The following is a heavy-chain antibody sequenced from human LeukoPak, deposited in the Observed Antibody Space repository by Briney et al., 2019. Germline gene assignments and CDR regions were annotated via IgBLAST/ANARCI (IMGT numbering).Heavy chain of an antibody. CDR2: INHSGST. D-gene: IGHD2-2*01. CDR3: ARIIVVVPAAIRSRYYYYGMDV. V-gene: IGHV4-34*01. J-gene: IGHJ6*02. Sequence: SETLSLTCAVYGGSFSGYYWSWIRQPPGKGLEWIGEINHSGSTNYNPSLKSRVTISVDTSKNQFSLKLSSVTATDTAVYYCARIIVVVPAAIRSRYYYYGMDVWGQGTTVTVSS. CDR1: GGSFSGYY.